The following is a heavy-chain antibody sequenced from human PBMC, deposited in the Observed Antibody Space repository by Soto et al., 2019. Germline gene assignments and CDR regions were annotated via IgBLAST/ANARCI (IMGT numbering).Heavy chain of an antibody. CDR3: ARLADCSNNICSYGMDV. V-gene: IGHV3-11*06. CDR1: GFTFSDYY. Sequence: QVQLVESGGGLVKPGGSLRLSCAASGFTFSDYYMSWVRQAPGKGLEWVSYISSISTYANYADSVKGRFTISRDNAKNSLDLQMNSLTDDDTALYYCARLADCSNNICSYGMDVWGQGTTVTVSS. J-gene: IGHJ6*02. CDR2: ISSISTYA. D-gene: IGHD4-4*01.